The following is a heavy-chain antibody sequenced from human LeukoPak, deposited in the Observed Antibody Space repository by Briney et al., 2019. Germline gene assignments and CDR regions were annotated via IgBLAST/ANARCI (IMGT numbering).Heavy chain of an antibody. D-gene: IGHD5-18*01. Sequence: GGSLRLSCAASGFTFSSYEMNWVRQAPGKGLEWVSYISSSGSTTYYADSVKGRFTISRDDSNNTLYLQMNSLRAEDTAVYYCAKGWIQIWMPFDYWGQGTLVTVSS. CDR1: GFTFSSYE. CDR3: AKGWIQIWMPFDY. V-gene: IGHV3-48*03. CDR2: ISSSGSTT. J-gene: IGHJ4*02.